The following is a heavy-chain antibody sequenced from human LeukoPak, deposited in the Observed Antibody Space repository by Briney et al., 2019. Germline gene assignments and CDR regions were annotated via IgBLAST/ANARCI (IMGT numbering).Heavy chain of an antibody. J-gene: IGHJ4*02. D-gene: IGHD6-13*01. CDR3: ARGPPSGIAAAGHFDY. CDR2: ISYDGSNK. Sequence: QTGGSLRLSCAASGFTFSSYAMHWVRQAPGKGLEWVAVISYDGSNKYYADSVKGRFTISRDNSKNTLYLQMNSLRAEDTAVYYCARGPPSGIAAAGHFDYWGQGTLVTVSS. V-gene: IGHV3-30-3*01. CDR1: GFTFSSYA.